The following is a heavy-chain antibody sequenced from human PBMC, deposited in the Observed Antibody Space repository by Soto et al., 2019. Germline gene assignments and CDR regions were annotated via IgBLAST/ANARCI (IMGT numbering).Heavy chain of an antibody. CDR2: IYPADSSARYT. Sequence: PGESLKISCKGPGYNFNNYWNGWVRQMPGQGPEWMGIIYPADSSARYTRYSQSFQAQVTVSADKSVTSAFLQWNSLKASDTATYYCARGARTCSEDTYYGFDVWGQGTTVTVSS. V-gene: IGHV5-51*01. D-gene: IGHD3-10*02. CDR3: ARGARTCSEDTYYGFDV. J-gene: IGHJ6*02. CDR1: GYNFNNYW.